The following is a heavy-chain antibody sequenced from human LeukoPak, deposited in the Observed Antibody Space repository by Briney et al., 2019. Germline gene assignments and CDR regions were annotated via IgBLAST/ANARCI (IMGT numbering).Heavy chain of an antibody. D-gene: IGHD2-21*02. CDR3: ARVMVTIEMGTWNWYFDL. V-gene: IGHV4-34*01. J-gene: IGHJ2*01. CDR1: GGSFGGYY. CDR2: INHSGST. Sequence: SETLSLTCAVYGGSFGGYYWSWIRQPPGKGLEWIGEINHSGSTNYNPSLKSRVTISVDTSKNQFSLKLSSVTAADTAMYFCARVMVTIEMGTWNWYFDLWGRGTLVPVSS.